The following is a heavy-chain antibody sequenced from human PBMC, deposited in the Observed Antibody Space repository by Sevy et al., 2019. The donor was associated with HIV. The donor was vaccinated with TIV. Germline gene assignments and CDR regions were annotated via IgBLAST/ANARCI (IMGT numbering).Heavy chain of an antibody. CDR3: AKGQWLVRGAWFDP. CDR1: GFTFDDYA. J-gene: IGHJ5*02. Sequence: GGCLRLSCAASGFTFDDYAMHWVRQAPGKGLEWVSGISWNSGSIGYADSVKGRFTISRDNAKNSLYLQMNSLRAEDTALYYCAKGQWLVRGAWFDPWGQGTLVTVSS. V-gene: IGHV3-9*01. D-gene: IGHD6-19*01. CDR2: ISWNSGSI.